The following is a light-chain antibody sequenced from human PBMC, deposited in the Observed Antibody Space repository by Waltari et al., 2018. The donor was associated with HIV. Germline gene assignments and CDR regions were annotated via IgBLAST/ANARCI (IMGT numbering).Light chain of an antibody. CDR1: QSFGGK. Sequence: EIVGPRSPDTFAVAAGQVATLSCSSGQSFGGKFAWYQQQPDRDPSCSVYSASTRATGNPARFSGRASGTDVTLTISSLQSEDLGSYYCQQYSDWRPWAFRQGTTVEI. CDR3: QQYSDWRPWA. CDR2: SAS. V-gene: IGKV3-15*01. J-gene: IGKJ1*01.